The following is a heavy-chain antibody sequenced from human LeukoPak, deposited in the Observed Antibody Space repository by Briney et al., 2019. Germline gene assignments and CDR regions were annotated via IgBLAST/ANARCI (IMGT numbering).Heavy chain of an antibody. CDR1: GFTFSSYA. D-gene: IGHD6-13*01. CDR3: AKDRSIAAGDDAFDI. CDR2: ISGSGVST. V-gene: IGHV3-23*01. J-gene: IGHJ3*02. Sequence: GGSLRLSCAASGFTFSSYAMNWVRQAPGKGLEWVSHISGSGVSTYYADSVKGRFTFSRDNSKNTLYLQMNSLRAEDTAVYYCAKDRSIAAGDDAFDIWGQGTMVTVSS.